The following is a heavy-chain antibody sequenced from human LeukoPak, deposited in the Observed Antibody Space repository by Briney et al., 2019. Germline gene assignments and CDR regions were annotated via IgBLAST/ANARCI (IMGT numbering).Heavy chain of an antibody. J-gene: IGHJ4*02. CDR2: ISSSSSYI. Sequence: PGGSLRLSCAASGFTFSSYSMNWVRQAPGKGLEWVSSISSSSSYIYYADSVKGRFTISRDNAKNSLYLQMNSLRAEDTAVYYCARDPEGYGGVTLDYWGQGTLVTVSS. CDR3: ARDPEGYGGVTLDY. D-gene: IGHD3-16*01. V-gene: IGHV3-21*01. CDR1: GFTFSSYS.